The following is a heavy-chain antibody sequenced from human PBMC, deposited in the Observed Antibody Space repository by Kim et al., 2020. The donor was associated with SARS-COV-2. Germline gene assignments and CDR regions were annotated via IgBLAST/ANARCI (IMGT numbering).Heavy chain of an antibody. D-gene: IGHD6-19*01. CDR3: AGGFAVARIEYYFDY. V-gene: IGHV3-53*01. J-gene: IGHJ4*02. Sequence: GSVKGRFIISRDNAKTTLYLQMNSLRAEDTAVYYCAGGFAVARIEYYFDYWGQGTLVTVSS.